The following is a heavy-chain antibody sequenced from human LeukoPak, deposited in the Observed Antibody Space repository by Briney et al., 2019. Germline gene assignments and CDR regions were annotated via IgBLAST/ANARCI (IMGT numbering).Heavy chain of an antibody. V-gene: IGHV3-21*01. D-gene: IGHD3-22*01. J-gene: IGHJ6*02. CDR2: ISSSSSYI. CDR3: ARDLLYYDSSGYPRGYYYGMDV. Sequence: GGSLRLSCAASGFTFSTYTMNWVRQAPGKGLEWVSSISSSSSYIYYADSVKGRFTISRDNSKNTLYLQMNSLRAEDTAVYYCARDLLYYDSSGYPRGYYYGMDVWGQGTTVTVSS. CDR1: GFTFSTYT.